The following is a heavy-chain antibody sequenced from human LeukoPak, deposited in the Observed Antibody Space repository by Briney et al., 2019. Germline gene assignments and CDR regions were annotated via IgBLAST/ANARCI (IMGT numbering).Heavy chain of an antibody. Sequence: ASVKVSCKASGCTFTGYYMHWVRQAPGQGLEWMGWINPNSGGTNYAQKFQARVTMTRDTSISTAYMELSRLTSDDTAVYYCARDWGRAAAPGWGQGTLVTVSS. CDR2: INPNSGGT. CDR3: ARDWGRAAAPG. D-gene: IGHD6-13*01. V-gene: IGHV1-2*02. J-gene: IGHJ3*01. CDR1: GCTFTGYY.